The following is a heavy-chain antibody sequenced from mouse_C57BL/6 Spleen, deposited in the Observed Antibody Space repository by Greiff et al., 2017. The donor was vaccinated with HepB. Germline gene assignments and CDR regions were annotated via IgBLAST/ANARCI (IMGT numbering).Heavy chain of an antibody. CDR3: TRWLLPYYYAMDY. CDR1: GFTFSNYW. CDR2: IRLKSDNYAT. D-gene: IGHD2-3*01. Sequence: EVMLVESGGGLVQPGGSMKLSCVASGFTFSNYWMNWVRQSPEKGLEWVAQIRLKSDNYATHYAESVKGRFTISRDDSKSSVYLQMNNLRAEDTGIYYCTRWLLPYYYAMDYWGQGTSVTVSS. J-gene: IGHJ4*01. V-gene: IGHV6-3*01.